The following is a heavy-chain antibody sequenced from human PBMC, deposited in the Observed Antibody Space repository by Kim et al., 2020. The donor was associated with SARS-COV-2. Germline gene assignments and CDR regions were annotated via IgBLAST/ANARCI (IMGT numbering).Heavy chain of an antibody. V-gene: IGHV4-34*01. CDR2: INHSGST. CDR3: ARGCCGGGGPYSGGRFTKQKRFGP. Sequence: SETLSLTCAVYGGSFSGYYWSWIRQPPGKGLEWIGEINHSGSTNYNPSLKSRVTISVDTSKNQFSLKLSSVTAADTAVYYCARGCCGGGGPYSGGRFTKQKRFGPWGQGTLVTVSS. CDR1: GGSFSGYY. J-gene: IGHJ5*02. D-gene: IGHD2-21*01.